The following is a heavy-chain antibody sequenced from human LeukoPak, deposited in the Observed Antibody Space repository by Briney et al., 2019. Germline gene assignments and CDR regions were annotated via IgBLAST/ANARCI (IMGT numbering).Heavy chain of an antibody. CDR2: ISSNGGSS. CDR1: GFTFSSYA. Sequence: PGGSLRLSCSASGFTFSSYAMHWVRQAPGKGLEYVSAISSNGGSSYYADSVKGRLTISRDNAKNSLCLQMNSLRAEDTAVYYCARDRGYSTFDMWGQGTMVTVSS. D-gene: IGHD5-18*01. CDR3: ARDRGYSTFDM. V-gene: IGHV3-64*04. J-gene: IGHJ3*02.